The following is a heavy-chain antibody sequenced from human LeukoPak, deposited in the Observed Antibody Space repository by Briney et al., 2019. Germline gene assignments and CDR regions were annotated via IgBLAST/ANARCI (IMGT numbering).Heavy chain of an antibody. J-gene: IGHJ4*02. CDR1: GYTFTRYY. CDR3: ARGGEPGYGDFLTDY. D-gene: IGHD4-17*01. V-gene: IGHV1-46*01. Sequence: ASVKVSCKASGYTFTRYYMHWVRQAPGQGLEWMGIISPSGETTSYAQKFQGRVTMTRDTPISTAYMELSRLRSDDTAVYYCARGGEPGYGDFLTDYWGQGTLVTVSS. CDR2: ISPSGETT.